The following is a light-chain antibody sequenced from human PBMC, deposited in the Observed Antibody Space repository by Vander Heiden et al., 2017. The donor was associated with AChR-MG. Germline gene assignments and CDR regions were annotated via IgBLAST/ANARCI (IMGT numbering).Light chain of an antibody. V-gene: IGKV4-1*01. CDR1: QSVLYSSNNKNN. CDR3: QQDDSTPYT. J-gene: IGKJ2*01. CDR2: WAS. Sequence: DIVMTQSSDSLAVSLGERATINCKSSQSVLYSSNNKNNLAWYQQKPGQPPKLLIYWASTRESGFPVRFSGSGSGTDFTLTISSLQAEDVAVYYCQQDDSTPYTFGQGTKLEIK.